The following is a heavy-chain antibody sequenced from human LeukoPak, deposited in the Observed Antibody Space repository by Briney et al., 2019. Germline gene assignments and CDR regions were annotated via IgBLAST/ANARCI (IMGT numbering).Heavy chain of an antibody. D-gene: IGHD6-13*01. CDR1: GGSISSYY. J-gene: IGHJ6*03. CDR2: IYYSGST. V-gene: IGHV4-59*12. Sequence: SETLSLTCTVSGGSISSYYWSWIRQPPGKGLEWIGYIYYSGSTNYNPSLKSRVTISVDTSKNQFSLKLSSVTAADTAVYYCARSSSWYEAYCYYMDVWGKGTTVTVSS. CDR3: ARSSSWYEAYCYYMDV.